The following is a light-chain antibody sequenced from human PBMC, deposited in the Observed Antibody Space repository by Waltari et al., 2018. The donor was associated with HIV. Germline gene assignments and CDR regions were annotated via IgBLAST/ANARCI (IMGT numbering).Light chain of an antibody. CDR2: AAS. J-gene: IGKJ5*01. CDR3: QQSYSTPIT. V-gene: IGKV1-39*01. CDR1: QSISNY. Sequence: DIQMTQSPSSLSASVGDRVTITCRASQSISNYLNWYQQKPGKAPKFLIYAASSLQSGVPSRFSGRGSGTDFTLTISSLQPEDFATYYCQQSYSTPITFGQGTRLEIK.